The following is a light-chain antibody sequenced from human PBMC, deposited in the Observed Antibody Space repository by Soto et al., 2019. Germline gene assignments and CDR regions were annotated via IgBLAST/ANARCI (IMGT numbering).Light chain of an antibody. CDR3: QQYNNWPPQIT. Sequence: EIVMTQSPATLSVSPGERATLSCRASHSISNNLAWYQQKPGQAPRLLIFGASTRAAGIPARFSGSGSGTEFTLTISSLQSEDFAVYYCQQYNNWPPQITFGQGTRLEIK. CDR1: HSISNN. V-gene: IGKV3-15*01. CDR2: GAS. J-gene: IGKJ5*01.